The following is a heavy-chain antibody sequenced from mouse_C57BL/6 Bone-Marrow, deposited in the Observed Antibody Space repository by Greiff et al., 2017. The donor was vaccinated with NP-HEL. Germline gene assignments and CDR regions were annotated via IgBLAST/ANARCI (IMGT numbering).Heavy chain of an antibody. J-gene: IGHJ4*01. CDR2: IYPGDGDT. D-gene: IGHD1-1*01. V-gene: IGHV1-82*01. CDR3: ARGDYYGSSRYAMDY. CDR1: GYAFSSSW. Sequence: VQLQQSGPELVKPGASVKISCKASGYAFSSSWMNWVKQRPGKGLEWIGRIYPGDGDTNYIGKFKGKATLTADKSSSTAYMQLSSLTSEDSAVYFGARGDYYGSSRYAMDYWGQGTSVTVSS.